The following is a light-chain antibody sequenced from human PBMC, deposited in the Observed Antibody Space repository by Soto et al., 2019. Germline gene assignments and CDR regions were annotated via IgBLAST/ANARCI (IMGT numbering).Light chain of an antibody. CDR3: QQHGSSPPT. Sequence: EIVLTQSPGTLSLSPGERATLSCRASQSVSSSYLAWYQQKPGQAPRLLIYGASSSATSIPDRFSASGSGTDYTPTISRLEPEDFAVYYCQQHGSSPPTFGGGTKVVIK. CDR1: QSVSSSY. V-gene: IGKV3-20*01. J-gene: IGKJ4*01. CDR2: GAS.